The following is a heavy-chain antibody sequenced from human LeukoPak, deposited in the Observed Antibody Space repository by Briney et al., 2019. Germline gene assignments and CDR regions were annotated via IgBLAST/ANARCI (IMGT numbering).Heavy chain of an antibody. CDR2: ISGYNGNT. CDR1: GYTFTRYG. Sequence: ASVKVSCKASGYTFTRYGIYWVRQAPGQGLEWMGWISGYNGNTKYAQKFQGRVSVTTDTSTSTAYMELRSLRSDYTAVYYCARAEGVVVAAHTDVWGKGTTVIVSS. D-gene: IGHD2-15*01. CDR3: ARAEGVVVAAHTDV. J-gene: IGHJ6*04. V-gene: IGHV1-18*01.